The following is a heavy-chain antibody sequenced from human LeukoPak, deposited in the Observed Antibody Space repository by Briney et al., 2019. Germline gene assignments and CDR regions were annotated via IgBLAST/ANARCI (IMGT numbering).Heavy chain of an antibody. CDR1: GYTFTSYG. CDR3: AIHWGYCTSTDCPRYYFDY. CDR2: ISAYNGNT. D-gene: IGHD2-2*01. V-gene: IGHV1-18*01. Sequence: EASVKVSCKASGYTFTSYGISWVRQAPGQGLEWMGWISAYNGNTNSAQKLQGRVTMTTDTFTSTAYMEPRSLRSDDTAVYYCAIHWGYCTSTDCPRYYFDYWGQGTLVTVSS. J-gene: IGHJ4*02.